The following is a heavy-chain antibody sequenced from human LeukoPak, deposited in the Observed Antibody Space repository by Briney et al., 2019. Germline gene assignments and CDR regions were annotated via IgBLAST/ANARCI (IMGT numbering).Heavy chain of an antibody. J-gene: IGHJ4*02. CDR3: ARVAGYLGYCSSTSCPGQVDY. D-gene: IGHD2-2*01. CDR1: GDSISSYY. CDR2: FSYSGST. Sequence: PSETLSLTCTVSGDSISSYYWSWIRQPPGKGLEWIGYFSYSGSTNYNPSLKSRVTISVDTSKNQFSLKLSSVTAADTAVYYCARVAGYLGYCSSTSCPGQVDYWGQGTLVTVSS. V-gene: IGHV4-59*08.